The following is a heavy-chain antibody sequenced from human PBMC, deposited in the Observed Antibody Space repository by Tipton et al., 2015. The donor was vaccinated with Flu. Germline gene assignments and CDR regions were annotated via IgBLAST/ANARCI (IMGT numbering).Heavy chain of an antibody. D-gene: IGHD1-26*01. CDR1: GGSFSGYY. CDR2: INHSGST. Sequence: TLSLTCAVYGGSFSGYYWSWIRQPPGKGLEWIGEINHSGSTNYNPSLKSRVTISVDTSKNQFSLKLSSVTAADTAVYYCASTRSGSYYIIYWGQGTLVTVSS. CDR3: ASTRSGSYYIIY. V-gene: IGHV4-34*01. J-gene: IGHJ4*02.